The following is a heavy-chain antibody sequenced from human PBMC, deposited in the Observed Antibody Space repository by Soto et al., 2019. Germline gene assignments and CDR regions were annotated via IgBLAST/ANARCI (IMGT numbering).Heavy chain of an antibody. CDR2: IDPSDSQT. J-gene: IGHJ4*01. D-gene: IGHD3-22*01. V-gene: IGHV5-10-1*01. CDR1: GYSFAGYW. Sequence: PGESLKISYEGSGYSFAGYWSTWVRQKPGKGLEWMGRIDPSDSQTYYSPSFRGHVTISVTKSITTVFLQWSSLRASDTAMYYCARQIYDSDTGPNFQYYFDSWGHGTPVTVSS. CDR3: ARQIYDSDTGPNFQYYFDS.